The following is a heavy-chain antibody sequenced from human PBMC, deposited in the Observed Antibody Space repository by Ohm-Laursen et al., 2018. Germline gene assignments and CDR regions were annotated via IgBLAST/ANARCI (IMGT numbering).Heavy chain of an antibody. Sequence: SGTLSLTCAVSGGSLTDHYWSWFRQPPGKGLEWIGYIYYSGGPNYSPSLKSRVTISVDTSKNQFSLKLSSVTAADTAVYYCARGGWYEDYWGQGILVTVSS. J-gene: IGHJ4*02. CDR1: GGSLTDHY. V-gene: IGHV4-59*11. CDR2: IYYSGGP. D-gene: IGHD6-19*01. CDR3: ARGGWYEDY.